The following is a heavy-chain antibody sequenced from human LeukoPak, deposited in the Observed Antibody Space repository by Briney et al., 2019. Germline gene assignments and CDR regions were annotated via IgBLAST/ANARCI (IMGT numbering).Heavy chain of an antibody. D-gene: IGHD3-3*01. Sequence: SETLSLTCGVSGRSISNSNWWSWVRQPPGQGLEWIGEISLTGLTHYNPSLQSRVPVSLGKSKNQLSLNLTSVPAADTAVYYFLVAHAAFSAMGDWGQGILVTV. CDR2: ISLTGLT. CDR1: GRSISNSNW. V-gene: IGHV4-4*02. CDR3: LVAHAAFSAMGD. J-gene: IGHJ4*01.